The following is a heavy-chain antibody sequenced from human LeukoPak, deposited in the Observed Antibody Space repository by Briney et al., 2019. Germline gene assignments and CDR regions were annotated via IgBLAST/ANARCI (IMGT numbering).Heavy chain of an antibody. D-gene: IGHD2-21*01. CDR2: INPSGGST. CDR3: AREGEVIVTDNLFY. V-gene: IGHV1-46*01. J-gene: IGHJ4*02. Sequence: ASVKVSCKASGYTFTSYYIQWVRQAPGQGLEWMGIINPSGGSTTYAQMFQGRVTMTRDTSTRTVYMELSSLRSEDTAAYYCAREGEVIVTDNLFYWGQGTLVTVSS. CDR1: GYTFTSYY.